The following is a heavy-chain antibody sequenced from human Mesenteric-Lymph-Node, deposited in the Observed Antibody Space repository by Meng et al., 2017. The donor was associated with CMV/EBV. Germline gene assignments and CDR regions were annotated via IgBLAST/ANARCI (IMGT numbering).Heavy chain of an antibody. CDR2: ISTGGSIT. V-gene: IGHV3-48*03. CDR3: ASSDRRDP. Sequence: GESLKISCAASGFTFSSYEMNWVRQAPGKGLEWVSYISTGGSITYYADSVKGRFTISRDNAKNSLYLQVNSLRAEDTAVYYCASSDRRDPWGQGTLVTVSS. J-gene: IGHJ5*02. CDR1: GFTFSSYE. D-gene: IGHD1-26*01.